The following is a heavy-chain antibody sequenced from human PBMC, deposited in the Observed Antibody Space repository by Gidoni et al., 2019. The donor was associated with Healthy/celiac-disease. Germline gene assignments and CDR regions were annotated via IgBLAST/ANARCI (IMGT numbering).Heavy chain of an antibody. CDR3: ARGGYQPLGGNYFDY. V-gene: IGHV4-39*01. D-gene: IGHD2-2*01. CDR2: IYYSGST. Sequence: QLQLQESGPGLVKPSETLSLTCTVSGGSISSSSYYWGWIRQPPGKGLEWIGSIYYSGSTYYNPSLKSRVTISVDTSKNQFSLKLSSVTAADTAVYYCARGGYQPLGGNYFDYWGQGTLVTVSS. J-gene: IGHJ4*02. CDR1: GGSISSSSYY.